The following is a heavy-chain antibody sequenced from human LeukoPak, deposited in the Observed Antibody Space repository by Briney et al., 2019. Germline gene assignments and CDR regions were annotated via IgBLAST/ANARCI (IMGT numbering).Heavy chain of an antibody. CDR3: ARDRGEGSSSWYNWFDP. Sequence: SETLSLTCTVSGGSISSYYWSWIRQPAGKGLEWIGRIYTSGSTNYNPSLKSRVTMSVDTSKNQFSLKLSSVTAAGTAVYYCARDRGEGSSSWYNWFDPWGQGTLVTVSS. V-gene: IGHV4-4*07. CDR2: IYTSGST. D-gene: IGHD6-13*01. J-gene: IGHJ5*02. CDR1: GGSISSYY.